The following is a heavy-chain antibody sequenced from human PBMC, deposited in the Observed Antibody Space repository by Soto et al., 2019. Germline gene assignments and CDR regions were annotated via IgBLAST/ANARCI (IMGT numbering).Heavy chain of an antibody. CDR2: ISGSGGST. V-gene: IGHV3-23*01. CDR1: GFTFSSFA. CDR3: AKCAPLSRLYDYGFDY. Sequence: EVQLLESGGGLVQPGGSLRLSCAASGFTFSSFAMSWVRQAPGRGLQWVSTISGSGGSTYFADSVKGRFTISRDNSKNTLYMEMNSLRAEDTAVYYCAKCAPLSRLYDYGFDYRGQGTLVTVSS. J-gene: IGHJ4*02. D-gene: IGHD5-12*01.